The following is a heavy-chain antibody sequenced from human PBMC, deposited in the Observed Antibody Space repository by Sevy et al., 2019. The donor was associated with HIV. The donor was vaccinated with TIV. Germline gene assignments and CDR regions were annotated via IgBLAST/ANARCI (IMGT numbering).Heavy chain of an antibody. D-gene: IGHD2-2*01. J-gene: IGHJ3*02. CDR1: GYTFTGYY. Sequence: ASVKVSCKASGYTFTGYYMHWVRQAPGQGLEWMGWINPNSGGTNYAQKFQGRVTMTRDTSISTAYMELSRLRSDDTAVYYCARARGYCSSTSCPDAFDIWGQRTMVTVSS. V-gene: IGHV1-2*02. CDR2: INPNSGGT. CDR3: ARARGYCSSTSCPDAFDI.